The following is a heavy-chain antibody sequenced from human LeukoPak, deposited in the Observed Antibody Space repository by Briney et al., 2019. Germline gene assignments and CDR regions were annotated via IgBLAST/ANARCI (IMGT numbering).Heavy chain of an antibody. Sequence: PGGSLRLSCAASGFTFSSYAMHWVRQAPGKGLGWVAVMSYGGTYKYYADSVKGRFTISRDNSKNTVYLQMNSLRGEDTAVYYCARGPVGMTTYAFDIWGQGTMVTVSS. CDR2: MSYGGTYK. CDR3: ARGPVGMTTYAFDI. J-gene: IGHJ3*02. CDR1: GFTFSSYA. V-gene: IGHV3-30-3*01. D-gene: IGHD4-11*01.